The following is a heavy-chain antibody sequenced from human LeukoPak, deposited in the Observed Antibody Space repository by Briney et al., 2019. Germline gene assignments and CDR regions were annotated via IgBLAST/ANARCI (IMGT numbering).Heavy chain of an antibody. Sequence: ASVKVSCEASGYTFTGYYMHWVRQAPGQGLEWMGWINPNSGGTNYAQKFQGRVTMTRDTSISTAYMELGRLRSDDTAVYYCARVSTDGSFGYWGQGTLVTVSS. CDR2: INPNSGGT. D-gene: IGHD5-24*01. CDR3: ARVSTDGSFGY. J-gene: IGHJ4*02. CDR1: GYTFTGYY. V-gene: IGHV1-2*02.